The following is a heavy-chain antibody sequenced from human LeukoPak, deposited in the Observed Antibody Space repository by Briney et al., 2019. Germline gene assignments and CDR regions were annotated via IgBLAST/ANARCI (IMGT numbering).Heavy chain of an antibody. D-gene: IGHD3-10*01. CDR3: AREDIRGHFDY. V-gene: IGHV1-69*05. J-gene: IGHJ4*02. CDR1: GGTFSSYA. Sequence: SVKVSCKASGGTFSSYAISWVRQAPGQGLEWMGGIIPIFGTANYAQKFQGRVTMTRDMSTSTVYMELSSLRSEDTAVYYCAREDIRGHFDYWGQGTLVTVSS. CDR2: IIPIFGTA.